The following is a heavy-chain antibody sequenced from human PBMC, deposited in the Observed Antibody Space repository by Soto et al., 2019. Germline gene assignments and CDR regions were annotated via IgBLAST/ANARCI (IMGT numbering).Heavy chain of an antibody. CDR1: GFTVSINY. D-gene: IGHD4-17*01. V-gene: IGHV3-66*01. Sequence: EVQLVESGGGLVQPGGSLRLSCAASGFTVSINYMTWVRQAPGKGLEWVSVIYSGGSTYYADSVKGRFTISRDNSKNTLYLQMNSLRAEDTAVYYCARTDYGDYGYFDYWRQETLVTVSS. CDR2: IYSGGST. J-gene: IGHJ4*02. CDR3: ARTDYGDYGYFDY.